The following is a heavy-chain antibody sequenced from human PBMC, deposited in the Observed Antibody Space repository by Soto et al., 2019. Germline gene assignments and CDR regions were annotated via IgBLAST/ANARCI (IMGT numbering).Heavy chain of an antibody. J-gene: IGHJ3*01. V-gene: IGHV3-23*01. CDR3: AKGFIVVVTAIRPDDNFDV. D-gene: IGHD2-21*02. CDR2: ISGGGGST. Sequence: GGSLRLSCAASGFTFNTYAMNWVRQVPGKGLEWVASISGGGGSTYYADSVKGRFTISRDTSKNTLYLQMNSLSAEDTAVYYCAKGFIVVVTAIRPDDNFDVRGQGTMVAVSS. CDR1: GFTFNTYA.